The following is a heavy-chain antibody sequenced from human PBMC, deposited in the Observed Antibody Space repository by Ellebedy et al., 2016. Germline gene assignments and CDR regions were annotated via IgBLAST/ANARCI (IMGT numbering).Heavy chain of an antibody. CDR3: ARDRGTNMVRGVIRPGYMDV. CDR1: GFIFSTYG. D-gene: IGHD3-10*01. Sequence: GESLKISCAASGFIFSTYGMHWVRQAPGKGLEWVALIWYDGSNKYYGDSVKGRFTISRDNSKNTLYLQMNSLRAEDTAVYYCARDRGTNMVRGVIRPGYMDVWGKGTTVTVSS. CDR2: IWYDGSNK. J-gene: IGHJ6*03. V-gene: IGHV3-33*01.